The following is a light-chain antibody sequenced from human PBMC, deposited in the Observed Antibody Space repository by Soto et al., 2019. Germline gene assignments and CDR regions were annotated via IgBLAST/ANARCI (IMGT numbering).Light chain of an antibody. CDR1: QSVSSSY. Sequence: EIVLTQSPGTLSLSPGERATLSCRASQSVSSSYLAWYQQKPGQAPRLLIHGASSRATGIPDRFSGSGSGTDFTLTISRLEPEDFAVYYCQQYGRSPPTFGPGTKVDIK. CDR3: QQYGRSPPT. CDR2: GAS. J-gene: IGKJ3*01. V-gene: IGKV3-20*01.